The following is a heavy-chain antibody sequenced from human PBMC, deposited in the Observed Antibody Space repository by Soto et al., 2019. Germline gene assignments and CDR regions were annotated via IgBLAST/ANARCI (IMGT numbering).Heavy chain of an antibody. CDR3: ASQWITGTGLSAFDI. D-gene: IGHD1-20*01. CDR1: GYTFTSYG. J-gene: IGHJ3*02. V-gene: IGHV1-18*01. Sequence: GASVKVSCKASGYTFTSYGISWVRQAPGQGLEWMGWISAYNGNTNYAQKLQGRVTMTTDTSTSTAYMELRSLRSDDTAVYYCASQWITGTGLSAFDIWGQGTMVTVSS. CDR2: ISAYNGNT.